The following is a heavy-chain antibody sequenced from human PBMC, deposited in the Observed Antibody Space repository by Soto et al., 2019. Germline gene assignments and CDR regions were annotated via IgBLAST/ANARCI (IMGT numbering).Heavy chain of an antibody. V-gene: IGHV1-69*12. CDR1: GGTFSSYA. Sequence: QVQLVQSGAEVKKPGSSVKVSCKASGGTFSSYAISWVRQAPGQGLEWMGGIIPIFGTANYAQKFQGRVTSTADVXTSTAYMELSSLRSEDTAVYYCATSELLRTKEFDPWGQGTLVTVSS. CDR2: IIPIFGTA. CDR3: ATSELLRTKEFDP. J-gene: IGHJ5*02. D-gene: IGHD1-26*01.